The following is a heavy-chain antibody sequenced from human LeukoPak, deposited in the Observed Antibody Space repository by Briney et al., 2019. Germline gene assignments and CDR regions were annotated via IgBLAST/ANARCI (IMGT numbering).Heavy chain of an antibody. Sequence: GGSLRLSCAASGFTFSSYGMHWVRQAPGKGLEWVAFIRYDGSNKDYADSVKGRVTISRDNAKNSLYLQINSLRAGDTAVYYCARGDSGGYIYNWLDPWGRGTLVTVSS. D-gene: IGHD3-22*01. CDR1: GFTFSSYG. CDR3: ARGDSGGYIYNWLDP. CDR2: IRYDGSNK. J-gene: IGHJ5*02. V-gene: IGHV3-30*02.